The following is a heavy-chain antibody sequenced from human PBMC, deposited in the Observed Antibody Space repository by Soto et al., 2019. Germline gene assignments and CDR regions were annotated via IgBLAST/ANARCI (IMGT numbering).Heavy chain of an antibody. V-gene: IGHV4-39*01. CDR2: IYYSGST. J-gene: IGHJ5*02. CDR1: GGSISSSSYY. Sequence: SETLSLTCTVSGGSISSSSYYWGWILQPPGKGLEWIGSIYYSGSTYYNPSLKSRVTISVDTSKNQFSLKLSSVTAADTAVYYCARHVDYDSSGYYFDWFDPWGQGTLVTVSS. CDR3: ARHVDYDSSGYYFDWFDP. D-gene: IGHD3-22*01.